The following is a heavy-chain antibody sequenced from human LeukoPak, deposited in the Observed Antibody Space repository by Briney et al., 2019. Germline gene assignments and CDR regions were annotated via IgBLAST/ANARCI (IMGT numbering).Heavy chain of an antibody. V-gene: IGHV4-59*08. CDR1: GGSISSYY. CDR2: IYYSGST. Sequence: SETLSLTCTVSGGSISSYYWSWIRQPPGKGLEWIAYIYYSGSTNYNPSLKSRVTISVDTSKNQFSLKLSSVTAADTAVYYCARQVPTVATAFDYWGQGTLVTVSS. D-gene: IGHD4-23*01. J-gene: IGHJ4*02. CDR3: ARQVPTVATAFDY.